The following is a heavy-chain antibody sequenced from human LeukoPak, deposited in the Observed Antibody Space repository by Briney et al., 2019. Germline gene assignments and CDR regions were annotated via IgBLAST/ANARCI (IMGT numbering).Heavy chain of an antibody. CDR1: GYTFTNHG. Sequence: ASVKVSCKASGYTFTNHGISWVRQAPGQGLEWMGWISGYDGYTVYAQKLQGRVTMTTDTSPTTAYMEMRSLRSDDTAMYYCARDQFLPTWGDTFDIWGQGTTVTVSS. J-gene: IGHJ3*02. CDR2: ISGYDGYT. D-gene: IGHD7-27*01. CDR3: ARDQFLPTWGDTFDI. V-gene: IGHV1-18*01.